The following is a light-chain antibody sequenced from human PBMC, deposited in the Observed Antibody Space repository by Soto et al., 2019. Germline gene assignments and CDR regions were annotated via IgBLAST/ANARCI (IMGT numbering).Light chain of an antibody. CDR3: QKYNSVPYT. V-gene: IGKV1-27*01. CDR2: AAS. CDR1: QGISKY. Sequence: DIQMTQSPSSLSASVGDRVTITCRASQGISKYLAWYQQTPGKVPKLLIYAASTLQSGVPSRFSGSGSGTDFTLTISSLQPEDVATYYCQKYNSVPYTFGQGTKLEIK. J-gene: IGKJ2*01.